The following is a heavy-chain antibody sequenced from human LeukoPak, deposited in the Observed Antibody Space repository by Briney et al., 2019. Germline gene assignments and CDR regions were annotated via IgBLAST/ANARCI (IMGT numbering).Heavy chain of an antibody. CDR2: VFYTGST. J-gene: IGHJ3*01. Sequence: KPSETLSLTCTVSGGSISPHYWSWFRQPPGRGLEWVGYVFYTGSTNYNPSLKSRLTMSVDTSKNQVSLQLTSVTAADTAVYYCAGGHRDNDVWGQGTMVTVSS. D-gene: IGHD2-21*01. CDR3: AGGHRDNDV. CDR1: GGSISPHY. V-gene: IGHV4-59*11.